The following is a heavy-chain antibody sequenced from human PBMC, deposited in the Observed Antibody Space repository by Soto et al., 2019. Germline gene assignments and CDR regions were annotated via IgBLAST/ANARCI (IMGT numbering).Heavy chain of an antibody. Sequence: GGSLRLSCAASGFTFSSYSMNWVRQAPGKGLEWVSYISSSSSTIYYADSVKGRFTISRDNAKNSLYLQMNSLRDEDTAVYYCASGVAPYNWNYPIIAYWGQGTLVTVSS. CDR1: GFTFSSYS. CDR3: ASGVAPYNWNYPIIAY. V-gene: IGHV3-48*02. D-gene: IGHD1-7*01. J-gene: IGHJ4*02. CDR2: ISSSSSTI.